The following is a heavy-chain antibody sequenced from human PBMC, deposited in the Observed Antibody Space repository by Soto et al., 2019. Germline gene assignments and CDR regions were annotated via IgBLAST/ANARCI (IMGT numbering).Heavy chain of an antibody. J-gene: IGHJ4*02. CDR3: TRSLGYCSGGSCYLHH. Sequence: SETLSLTCAVSGYSISSDYYLGWILQPSWKGLEWIGNVYHTGTTYYNPSLKSRVAMSVDTSKNQFSLKLSSVTAADTAVYYCTRSLGYCSGGSCYLHHWGQGTLVTVSS. V-gene: IGHV4-38-2*01. CDR2: VYHTGTT. CDR1: GYSISSDYY. D-gene: IGHD2-15*01.